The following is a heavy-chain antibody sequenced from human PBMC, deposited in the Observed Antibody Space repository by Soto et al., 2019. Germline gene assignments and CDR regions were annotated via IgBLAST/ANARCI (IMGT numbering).Heavy chain of an antibody. CDR3: ARGGKHDYDFWSGYLYYFDY. J-gene: IGHJ4*02. V-gene: IGHV1-8*01. Sequence: EASVKVSCKASGYTFTSYDINWVRQATGQGLEWMGWMNPNSGNTGYAQKFQGRVTMTRNTSISTAYMELSSLRSEDTAVYYCARGGKHDYDFWSGYLYYFDYWGQGTLVTVSS. CDR2: MNPNSGNT. CDR1: GYTFTSYD. D-gene: IGHD3-3*01.